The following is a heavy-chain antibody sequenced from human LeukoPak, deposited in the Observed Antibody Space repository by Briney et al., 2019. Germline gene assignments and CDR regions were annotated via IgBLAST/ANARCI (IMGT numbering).Heavy chain of an antibody. CDR2: IWYDGSNK. CDR1: GFTFSSYD. V-gene: IGHV3-33*06. CDR3: AKDRTDGDYTFNY. Sequence: GRSLRLSCAASGFTFSSYDMHWVRQAPGKGLEWVAVIWYDGSNKYYADSVKGRFTISRDNSKNTLYLQMNSLRAEDTAVYYCAKDRTDGDYTFNYWGQGTLVTVSS. J-gene: IGHJ4*02. D-gene: IGHD4-17*01.